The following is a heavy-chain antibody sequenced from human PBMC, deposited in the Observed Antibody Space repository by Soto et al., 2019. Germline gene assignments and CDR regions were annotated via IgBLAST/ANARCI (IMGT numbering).Heavy chain of an antibody. CDR2: INHSGST. CDR1: GGSFSGYY. V-gene: IGHV4-34*01. CDR3: ARVDCGGDCYSLYYYGMDV. D-gene: IGHD2-21*02. Sequence: SETLSLTCAVSGGSFSGYYWSWIRQPPGKGLEWIGKINHSGSTNYNPSLKSRVTISVDTSKNQFSLKLSPVTAADTAVYYCARVDCGGDCYSLYYYGMDVWGQGTTVTVSS. J-gene: IGHJ6*02.